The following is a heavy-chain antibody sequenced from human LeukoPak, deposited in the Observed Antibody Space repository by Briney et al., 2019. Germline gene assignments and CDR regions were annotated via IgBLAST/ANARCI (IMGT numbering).Heavy chain of an antibody. D-gene: IGHD6-13*01. J-gene: IGHJ4*02. V-gene: IGHV3-53*01. CDR1: GFTFSSYA. CDR3: ARAPRMVHFDY. Sequence: GGSLRLSCAASGFTFSSYAMTWVRKAPGKGLEWVSVLYSGGSTYYADSVKGRFTISRDNSKNTLYLQMNSLRAEDTAVYYCARAPRMVHFDYWGQGTLVTVSS. CDR2: LYSGGST.